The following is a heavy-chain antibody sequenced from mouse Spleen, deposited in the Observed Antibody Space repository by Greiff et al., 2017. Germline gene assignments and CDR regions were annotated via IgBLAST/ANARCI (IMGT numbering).Heavy chain of an antibody. D-gene: IGHD1-2*01. CDR1: GFTFSDYY. CDR2: INYDGSST. J-gene: IGHJ2*01. CDR3: ARDTARNYFDY. V-gene: IGHV5-16*01. Sequence: EVQLVESEGGLVQPGSSMKLSCTASGFTFSDYYMAWVRQVPEKGLEWVANINYDGSSTYYLDSLKSRFIISRDNAKNILYLQMSSLKSEDTATYYCARDTARNYFDYWGQGTTLTVSS.